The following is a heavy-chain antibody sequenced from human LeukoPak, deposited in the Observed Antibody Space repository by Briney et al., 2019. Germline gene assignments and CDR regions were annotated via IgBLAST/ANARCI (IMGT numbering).Heavy chain of an antibody. Sequence: SETLSLTCAVYGGSFSGYYWSWIRQPPGKGLEWIEEINHIGSTNYNPSLKGRVTLSIDTSKNQFSLKLNSVTAADTAVYYCARGRLLWVGDLKAFDIWGPGTMVIVSS. CDR2: INHIGST. V-gene: IGHV4-34*01. J-gene: IGHJ3*02. CDR1: GGSFSGYY. CDR3: ARGRLLWVGDLKAFDI. D-gene: IGHD3-10*01.